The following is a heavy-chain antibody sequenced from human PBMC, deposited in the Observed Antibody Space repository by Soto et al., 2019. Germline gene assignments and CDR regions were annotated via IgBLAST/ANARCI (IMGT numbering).Heavy chain of an antibody. Sequence: GPSVKVSCKASGYTFTSYAMHWVRQAPGQRLEWMGWINAGNGNTKYSQKFQGRVTITRDTSASTAYMELSSLRSEDTAVYYCARSIVVVTALDYWGQGTLVTV. CDR2: INAGNGNT. CDR1: GYTFTSYA. D-gene: IGHD2-21*02. J-gene: IGHJ4*02. V-gene: IGHV1-3*01. CDR3: ARSIVVVTALDY.